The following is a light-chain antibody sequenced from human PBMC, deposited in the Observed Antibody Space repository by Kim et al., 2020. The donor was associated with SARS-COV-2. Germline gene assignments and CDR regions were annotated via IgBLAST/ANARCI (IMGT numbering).Light chain of an antibody. J-gene: IGKJ1*01. CDR2: HAS. CDR1: ESVHKY. CDR3: QKYQSYPTWT. Sequence: DIQMTQSPSTLSAFVGDRVTFTCRASESVHKYLACYQQRPGNAPKLLIDHASTLETDVPSRFSGSGSGTDFTLTISSLQPDDSATYYCQKYQSYPTWTFGKGTKVEIK. V-gene: IGKV1-5*01.